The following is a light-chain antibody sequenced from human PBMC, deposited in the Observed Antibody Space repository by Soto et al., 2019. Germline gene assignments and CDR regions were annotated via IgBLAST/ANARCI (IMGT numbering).Light chain of an antibody. CDR2: LGS. CDR1: QSLLHSNGYNY. Sequence: DIVMTQSPLSLPVTPGEPASISCRSSQSLLHSNGYNYLDWYLQKPGQSPQLLIYLGSNRASGAPDGFSRSGSGTDFTLKISRVEAEDVGVYYCMQALQTPLPFGGGTKVDIK. J-gene: IGKJ4*01. V-gene: IGKV2-28*01. CDR3: MQALQTPLP.